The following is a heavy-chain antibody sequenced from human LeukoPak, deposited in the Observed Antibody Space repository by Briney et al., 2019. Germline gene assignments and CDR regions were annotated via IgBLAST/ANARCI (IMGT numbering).Heavy chain of an antibody. D-gene: IGHD3-9*01. Sequence: GGSLRLSCAASGFTFSSYAMSWVRQAPGKGLEWVSYITSSGSTIYYADSVKGRFTISRDNAKNSLYLQMNSLRAEDTAVYYCARDAEYYDILTGDDDYWGQGTLVTVSS. J-gene: IGHJ4*02. CDR3: ARDAEYYDILTGDDDY. V-gene: IGHV3-48*04. CDR1: GFTFSSYA. CDR2: ITSSGSTI.